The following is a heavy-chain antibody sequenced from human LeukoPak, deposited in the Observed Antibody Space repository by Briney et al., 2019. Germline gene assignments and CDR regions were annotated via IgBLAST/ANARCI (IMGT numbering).Heavy chain of an antibody. V-gene: IGHV3-23*01. CDR1: GFTFSSYA. Sequence: GGSLRLSCAASGFTFSSYAMSWVRQAPGKGLEWVSAISGSGGSTYYADSVKGRFTISRDNSKNTLYLQMNSLRAEDTAVYYCARASSRAEAFDIWGQGTMVTVSS. D-gene: IGHD6-6*01. J-gene: IGHJ3*02. CDR3: ARASSRAEAFDI. CDR2: ISGSGGST.